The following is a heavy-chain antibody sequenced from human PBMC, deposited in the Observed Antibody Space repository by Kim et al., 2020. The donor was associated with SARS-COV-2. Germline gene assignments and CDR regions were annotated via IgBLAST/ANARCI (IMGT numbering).Heavy chain of an antibody. D-gene: IGHD3-22*01. V-gene: IGHV3-43*01. Sequence: DCVKGRFTISRDNSKNCLYLQMNSLRTEEPGLYYCAESGVGYDISGYYDYWGKGTLVTVSS. J-gene: IGHJ4*02. CDR3: AESGVGYDISGYYDY.